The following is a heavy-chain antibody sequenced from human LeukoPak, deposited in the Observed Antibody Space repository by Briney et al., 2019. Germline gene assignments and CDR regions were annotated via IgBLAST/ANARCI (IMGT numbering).Heavy chain of an antibody. CDR2: IKSKADGGTT. CDR3: AKRCCSGGSCFQAHYYFDY. D-gene: IGHD2-15*01. V-gene: IGHV3-15*01. J-gene: IGHJ4*02. CDR1: GFTFSNAW. Sequence: PGGSLRLSCAASGAASGFTFSNAWMSWVRQAPGKGLEWVGRIKSKADGGTTDYAAPVKGRFTISRDNSKNTLYLQMNSLRAEDTAVYYCAKRCCSGGSCFQAHYYFDYWGQGTLVTVSS.